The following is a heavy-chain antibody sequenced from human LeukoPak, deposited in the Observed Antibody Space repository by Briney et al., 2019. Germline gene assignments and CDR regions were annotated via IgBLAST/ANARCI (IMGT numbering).Heavy chain of an antibody. Sequence: GGSLRLSCVASGFTFNTYNMNWVRQAPGKGLEWVSSITSSSSYIYYADSVKGRFTISRDNAKSSLYLQMNSLRDEDTAVYYCARDPYSGSYGNYYYYYMDVWGKGTTVTISS. V-gene: IGHV3-21*01. CDR1: GFTFNTYN. J-gene: IGHJ6*03. CDR3: ARDPYSGSYGNYYYYYMDV. D-gene: IGHD1-26*01. CDR2: ITSSSSYI.